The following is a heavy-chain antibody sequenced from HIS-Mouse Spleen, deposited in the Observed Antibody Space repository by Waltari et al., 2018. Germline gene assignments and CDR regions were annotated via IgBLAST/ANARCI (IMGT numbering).Heavy chain of an antibody. CDR3: AREIPYSSSWYDWYFDL. D-gene: IGHD6-13*01. V-gene: IGHV4-39*07. Sequence: QLQLQESGPGLVKPSETLTLTCTVSGGSLSSSSYYWGWLRQPPGKGLEWIGSSYYSGSTYYNPSLKSRVTISVDTSKNQFSLKLSSVTAADTAVYYCAREIPYSSSWYDWYFDLWGRGTLVTVSS. J-gene: IGHJ2*01. CDR1: GGSLSSSSYY. CDR2: SYYSGST.